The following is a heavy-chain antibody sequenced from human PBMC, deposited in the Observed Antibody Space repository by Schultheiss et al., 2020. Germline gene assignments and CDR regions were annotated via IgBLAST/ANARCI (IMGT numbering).Heavy chain of an antibody. J-gene: IGHJ3*02. V-gene: IGHV4-4*02. CDR2: IYHSGST. CDR3: ARGRTTVSAFDI. CDR1: GGSISSIHW. D-gene: IGHD4-17*01. Sequence: SETLSLTCAVSGGSISSIHWWTWVRQPPGKGLEWIGEIYHSGSTNYNPSLKSRVTISVDTSKNQLSLKLSSVTAAETAVYYCARGRTTVSAFDIWGQGTMVTVSS.